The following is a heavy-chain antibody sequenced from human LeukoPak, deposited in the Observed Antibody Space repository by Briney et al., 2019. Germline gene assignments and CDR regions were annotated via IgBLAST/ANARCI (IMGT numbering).Heavy chain of an antibody. CDR2: ISSSSSYI. D-gene: IGHD2-2*02. CDR3: ARALGCSSTSCYKYFQH. J-gene: IGHJ1*01. V-gene: IGHV3-21*01. CDR1: GFTFSSYS. Sequence: GALRLSCAASGFTFSSYSMNWARQAPGKGLEWVSSISSSSSYIYYADSVKGRFTISRDNAKNSLYLQMNSLRAEDTAVYYCARALGCSSTSCYKYFQHWGQGTLVTVSS.